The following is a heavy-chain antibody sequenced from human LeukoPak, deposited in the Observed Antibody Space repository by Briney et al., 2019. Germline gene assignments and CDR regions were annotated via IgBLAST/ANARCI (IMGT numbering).Heavy chain of an antibody. CDR3: ARLDASSAHFSGSFPDY. CDR2: VDYSGRT. Sequence: SESLSLTCTVSGGSITNSDYFWGWIRQPPGKGLAWIGNVDYSGRTHYNPSLMSRVTIYADNSKNQFSLKLRSVTAADTAVYYCARLDASSAHFSGSFPDYWGQGTLVTVSS. CDR1: GGSITNSDYF. V-gene: IGHV4-39*01. D-gene: IGHD3-10*01. J-gene: IGHJ4*02.